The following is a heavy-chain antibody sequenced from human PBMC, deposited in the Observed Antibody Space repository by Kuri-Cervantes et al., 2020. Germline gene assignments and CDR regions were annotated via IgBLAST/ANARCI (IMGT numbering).Heavy chain of an antibody. V-gene: IGHV3-9*01. CDR1: GFTFDDYA. CDR2: ISWNSGSI. D-gene: IGHD2-15*01. CDR3: ARGGASGVWVDY. J-gene: IGHJ4*02. Sequence: GGSLRLSCAASGFTFDDYAMHWVRQAPGKGLEWVSGISWNSGSIGYADSVKGRFTISRDNAKNSLYLQMNSLRAEDTALYYCARGGASGVWVDYWGQGTLVTVSS.